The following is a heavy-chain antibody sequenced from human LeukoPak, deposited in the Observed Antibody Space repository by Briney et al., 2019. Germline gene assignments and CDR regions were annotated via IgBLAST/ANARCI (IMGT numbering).Heavy chain of an antibody. CDR3: ARGTADFWSGYSYYFDY. CDR2: IYYSGST. D-gene: IGHD3-3*01. CDR1: GGSISSYY. V-gene: IGHV4-59*01. J-gene: IGHJ4*02. Sequence: SETLSLTCTVSGGSISSYYWSWIRQPPGKGLEWIAYIYYSGSTNYNPSLKSRVTISVDTSKNQFSLKLSSVTAADTAVYYCARGTADFWSGYSYYFDYWGQGTLVTVSS.